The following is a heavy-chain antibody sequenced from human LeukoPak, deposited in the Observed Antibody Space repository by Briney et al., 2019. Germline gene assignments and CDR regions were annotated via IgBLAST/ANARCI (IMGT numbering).Heavy chain of an antibody. V-gene: IGHV3-21*04. Sequence: PGGSLRLSCAASGFTFSSYSMNWVRQAPGKGLEWVSSISSSSSYIYYADSVKGRFTISRDNTKNTLYLQMNSLRAEDTAVYYCAKVRPTGGVFDYWGQGTLVTVSS. CDR3: AKVRPTGGVFDY. J-gene: IGHJ4*02. CDR1: GFTFSSYS. CDR2: ISSSSSYI.